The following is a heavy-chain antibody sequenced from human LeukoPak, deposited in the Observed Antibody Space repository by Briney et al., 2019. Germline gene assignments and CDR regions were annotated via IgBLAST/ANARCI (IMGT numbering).Heavy chain of an antibody. V-gene: IGHV3-11*04. Sequence: GGSLRLSCAASGFIFSDYYMTWIRQAPGKGLEWVSYISSSHNNIFYADSVKGRFTISRDNAKNSLFLHMNSLRAEDTAVYYCARALYNHGWFPDYFDYWGQGTLVTVSS. CDR2: ISSSHNNI. J-gene: IGHJ4*02. CDR1: GFIFSDYY. CDR3: ARALYNHGWFPDYFDY. D-gene: IGHD6-19*01.